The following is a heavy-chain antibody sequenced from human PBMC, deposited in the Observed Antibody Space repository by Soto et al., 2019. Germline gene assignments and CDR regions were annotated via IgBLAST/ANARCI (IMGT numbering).Heavy chain of an antibody. CDR3: ARMGPIAARPSY. D-gene: IGHD6-6*01. V-gene: IGHV3-11*01. Sequence: QVQLAESGGGLVEPGGYLRISCAASGFTFSDYDMSWIRHSPGKGLEWVSVVSSSGTTMYFADSVKGRFTISRDNAKNSLDLQMNSQGAEDTAVYCVARMGPIAARPSYWGQGTLVTVAS. J-gene: IGHJ4*02. CDR2: VSSSGTTM. CDR1: GFTFSDYD.